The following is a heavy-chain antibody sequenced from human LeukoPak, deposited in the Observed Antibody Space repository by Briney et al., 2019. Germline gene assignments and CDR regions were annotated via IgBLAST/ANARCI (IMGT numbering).Heavy chain of an antibody. CDR3: ARNSPLRYFDWPRKESAFDI. V-gene: IGHV4-59*01. CDR2: IYYSGST. CDR1: GGSISSYY. D-gene: IGHD3-9*01. Sequence: SETLSLTRTVSGGSISSYYWSWIRQPPGKGLEWIGYIYYSGSTNYNPSLKSRVTISVDTSKNQFSLKLSSVTAADTAVYYCARNSPLRYFDWPRKESAFDIWGQGTMVTVSS. J-gene: IGHJ3*02.